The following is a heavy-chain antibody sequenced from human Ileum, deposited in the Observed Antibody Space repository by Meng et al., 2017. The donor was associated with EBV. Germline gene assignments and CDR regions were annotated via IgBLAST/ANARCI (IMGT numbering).Heavy chain of an antibody. CDR2: IYHSGIT. CDR1: GGSNSSSNW. V-gene: IGHV4-4*02. J-gene: IGHJ4*02. D-gene: IGHD1-14*01. Sequence: QMALQWSGPGLVKPSGPLSLICAVSGGSNSSSNWWSWVRQPPGKGLEWIGKIYHSGITTYNPSLKSRVTMSVDNSKNQFSLKLNSMTAADTAVYYCARDPTGGEDHQRVWGQGTLVTVSS. CDR3: ARDPTGGEDHQRV.